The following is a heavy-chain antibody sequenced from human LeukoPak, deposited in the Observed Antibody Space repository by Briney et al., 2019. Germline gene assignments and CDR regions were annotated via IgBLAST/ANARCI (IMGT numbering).Heavy chain of an antibody. CDR3: ARTEEWSEWNWFDP. V-gene: IGHV4-39*07. CDR1: GGSISSVSYY. D-gene: IGHD3-3*01. Sequence: SETLSLTCTVSGGSISSVSYYWGWIRQPPGKGLEWIGSIFYSGSTYYNPSLKSRVTISADTSKDQFSLKLSSVTAADTAVYYCARTEEWSEWNWFDPWGQGTLVTVSS. J-gene: IGHJ5*02. CDR2: IFYSGST.